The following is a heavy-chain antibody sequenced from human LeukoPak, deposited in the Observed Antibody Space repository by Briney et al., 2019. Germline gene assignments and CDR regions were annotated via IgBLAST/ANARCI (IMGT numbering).Heavy chain of an antibody. CDR3: ARAYDVLTGYSI. CDR1: GGSISSSSYY. CDR2: IYYSGST. D-gene: IGHD3-9*01. Sequence: SETLSLTCTVSGGSISSSSYYWGWLRQPPGKGLEWIGSIYYSGSTYYNPSLKSRITISVDTSKNQISLKVSSVTAADTAVYYCARAYDVLTGYSIWGQGTLVTVSS. V-gene: IGHV4-39*01. J-gene: IGHJ4*02.